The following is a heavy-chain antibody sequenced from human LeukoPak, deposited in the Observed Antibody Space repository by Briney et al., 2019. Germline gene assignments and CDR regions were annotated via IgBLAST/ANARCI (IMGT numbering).Heavy chain of an antibody. CDR1: GYTFTSYG. V-gene: IGHV1-18*01. CDR3: ARDLYGAEPFDY. CDR2: ISAYNGNT. Sequence: ASVKVSCKASGYTFTSYGISWVRQAPGQGLEWMGWISAYNGNTNYAQKLQGRVTMTTDTSTSTAYMELRSLRSDDTAVYYCARDLYGAEPFDYWGQGILVTVSS. J-gene: IGHJ4*02. D-gene: IGHD4-17*01.